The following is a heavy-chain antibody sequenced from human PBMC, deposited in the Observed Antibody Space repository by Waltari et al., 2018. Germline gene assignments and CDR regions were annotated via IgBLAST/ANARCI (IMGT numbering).Heavy chain of an antibody. V-gene: IGHV1-2*06. D-gene: IGHD3-10*01. J-gene: IGHJ3*02. CDR3: DRTMFQGVAPGVGAFDI. CDR1: GYTFTGYY. CDR2: INPNSGGT. Sequence: QVQLVQSGAEVKKPGASVKVSCKASGYTFTGYYMHWVRQAPGQGLEWMGRINPNSGGTQYAQNLHGRDTMTRDTAISTDYMELSSLRSEDTAVYYFDRTMFQGVAPGVGAFDIWGQGTMVTVSS.